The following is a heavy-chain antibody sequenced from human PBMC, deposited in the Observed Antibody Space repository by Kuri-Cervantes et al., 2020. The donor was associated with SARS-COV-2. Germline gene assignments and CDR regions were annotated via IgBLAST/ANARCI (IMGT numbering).Heavy chain of an antibody. CDR1: GFTFSSYA. CDR3: ARDPSPYVSWYFDL. CDR2: ISGSGGST. D-gene: IGHD3-16*01. Sequence: GGSLRLSCAASGFTFSSYAMSWVRQAPGKGLEWVSAISGSGGSTYYADSVKGRFTISRDNSKNTLYLQMNSLRAEDTAVYYCARDPSPYVSWYFDLWGRGTLVTVSS. V-gene: IGHV3-23*01. J-gene: IGHJ2*01.